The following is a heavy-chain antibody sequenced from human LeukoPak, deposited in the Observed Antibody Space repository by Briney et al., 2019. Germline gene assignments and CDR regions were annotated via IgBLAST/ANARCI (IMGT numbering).Heavy chain of an antibody. CDR2: INPNSGST. D-gene: IGHD4-11*01. Sequence: ASVKVSCKASGYAFTGYYIHWVRQAPGQGLEWMGWINPNSGSTNYAQKFQGRVTMTRDTSISTAYMELSRLRSDDTAVYYCARYSNNDAFDIWGQGTMVTVSS. CDR3: ARYSNNDAFDI. J-gene: IGHJ3*02. V-gene: IGHV1-2*02. CDR1: GYAFTGYY.